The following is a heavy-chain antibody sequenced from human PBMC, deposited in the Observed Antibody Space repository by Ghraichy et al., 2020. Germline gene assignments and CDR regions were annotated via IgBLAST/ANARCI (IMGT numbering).Heavy chain of an antibody. CDR1: GGSFSGYY. V-gene: IGHV4-34*01. CDR3: AVRYGGVTAVEY. D-gene: IGHD3-16*01. J-gene: IGHJ4*02. CDR2: TTHSGNT. Sequence: SETLSLTCAVYGGSFSGYYWSWIRQTPGKGLEWIGETTHSGNTHYNPSLKSRVTISSDTSKTQFSLTLSSVTAADTAVYYCAVRYGGVTAVEYWGQGTLVTVSS.